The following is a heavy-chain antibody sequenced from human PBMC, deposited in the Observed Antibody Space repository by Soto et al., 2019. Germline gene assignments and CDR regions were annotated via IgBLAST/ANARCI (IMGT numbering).Heavy chain of an antibody. Sequence: DVQLVESGGGLVQPGGSLNLSCAASGFTFSSYWMTWARQAPRKGLEWVANIKQDGSEKYYLDSVKGRFTISRDNAKKSRYLQMNSVRAEDTAVYYCVRDGRSYYWIWFATWGQGTLVSVSS. CDR2: IKQDGSEK. CDR3: VRDGRSYYWIWFAT. D-gene: IGHD1-26*01. V-gene: IGHV3-7*01. CDR1: GFTFSSYW. J-gene: IGHJ5*02.